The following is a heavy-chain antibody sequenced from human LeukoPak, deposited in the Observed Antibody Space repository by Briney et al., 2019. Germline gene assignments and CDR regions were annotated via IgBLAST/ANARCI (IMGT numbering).Heavy chain of an antibody. D-gene: IGHD5-18*01. CDR3: RGDKAMDGYFYY. CDR2: INYSGST. Sequence: SETLSLTCAVYGGSFSGYYWSWIRQPPGKGLEWIGEINYSGSTNYNPSLKSRVTISVDTSKNQFSLKLSSVTAADTAVYYCRGDKAMDGYFYYWGQGTLVTVSS. V-gene: IGHV4-34*01. CDR1: GGSFSGYY. J-gene: IGHJ4*02.